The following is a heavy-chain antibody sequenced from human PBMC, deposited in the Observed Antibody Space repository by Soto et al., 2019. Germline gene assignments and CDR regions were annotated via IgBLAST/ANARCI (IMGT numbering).Heavy chain of an antibody. V-gene: IGHV3-21*01. CDR3: TRVLLGGYYGSDFDF. D-gene: IGHD1-26*01. J-gene: IGHJ4*02. Sequence: EVLLVGSGGGPVKPGGSLGLSCTAPGFRFSSNGMNWVGRAPGKGLEWVSSISSGSSFIYYADSVKGRFTISRDNAKNSLYLQMNSLRADDTAIYYCTRVLLGGYYGSDFDFWGQGTQVTVSS. CDR2: ISSGSSFI. CDR1: GFRFSSNG.